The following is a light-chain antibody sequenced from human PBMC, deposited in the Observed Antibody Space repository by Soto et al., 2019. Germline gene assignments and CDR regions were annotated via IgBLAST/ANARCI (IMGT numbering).Light chain of an antibody. V-gene: IGKV3-11*01. CDR2: GAA. CDR1: QSVSIY. CDR3: QERDYWVS. J-gene: IGKJ4*01. Sequence: EIVFAHSPATLSLSPGERATLSCRASQSVSIYLAWYQQKPGQAPRLLIYGAATRATGIPARFSGSGSGTEFTLTISSMASGGFAVYSCQERDYWVSFAGGTKVDIK.